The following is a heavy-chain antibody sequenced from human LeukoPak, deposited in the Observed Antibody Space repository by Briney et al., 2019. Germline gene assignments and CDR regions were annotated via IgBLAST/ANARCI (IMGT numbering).Heavy chain of an antibody. CDR2: INHSGST. Sequence: PSETLSLTCAVYGGSFSGYYWSWIRQPPGKGLEWIGEINHSGSTNYNPSLKSRVTISVDTSKNQFSLKQSSVTAADTAVYYCARGALTTVVTPFFDYWGQGTLVTVSS. J-gene: IGHJ4*02. D-gene: IGHD4-23*01. CDR1: GGSFSGYY. CDR3: ARGALTTVVTPFFDY. V-gene: IGHV4-34*01.